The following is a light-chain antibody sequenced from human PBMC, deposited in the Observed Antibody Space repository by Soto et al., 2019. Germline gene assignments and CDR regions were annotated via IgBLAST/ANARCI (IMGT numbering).Light chain of an antibody. J-gene: IGKJ5*01. CDR3: QQYNNWPPP. Sequence: EIVLTQSPGTLSLSPGERATLSCRASQSVSSSYLAWYQQKPGQAPRLLIYGASSRATGIPARFSGSGSGTEFTLTISSLQSEDFAVYYCQQYNNWPPPFGQGTRLEIK. CDR2: GAS. CDR1: QSVSSSY. V-gene: IGKV3D-15*01.